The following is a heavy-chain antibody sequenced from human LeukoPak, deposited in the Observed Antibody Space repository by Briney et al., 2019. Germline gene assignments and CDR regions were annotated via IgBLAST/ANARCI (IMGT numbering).Heavy chain of an antibody. Sequence: GGSLRLSCVASGFTFSSSWMHWVRQAPGKGLEWVSYISSSGSTIYYADSVKGRFTISRDNAKNSLYLQMNSLRAEDTAVYYCARCISGPQGFDYWGQGTLVTVSS. CDR3: ARCISGPQGFDY. CDR1: GFTFSSSW. J-gene: IGHJ4*02. D-gene: IGHD5-12*01. V-gene: IGHV3-48*04. CDR2: ISSSGSTI.